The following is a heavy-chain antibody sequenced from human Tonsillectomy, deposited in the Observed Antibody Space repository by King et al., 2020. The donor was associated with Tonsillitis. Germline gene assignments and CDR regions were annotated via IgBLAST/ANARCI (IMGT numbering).Heavy chain of an antibody. CDR3: TRNSSGWLLFDY. Sequence: QLVESGGGLVQPWGCVKRSWGASWFNFSGPAIYVGRQASGEEAELVGLIRSKAKRYATAYAAAVKGRFTISRDDSKNTAYLQMNSLKTEDTAVYYCTRNSSGWLLFDYWGQGTLVTVSS. J-gene: IGHJ4*02. V-gene: IGHV3-73*01. D-gene: IGHD6-19*01. CDR2: IRSKAKRYAT. CDR1: WFNFSGPA.